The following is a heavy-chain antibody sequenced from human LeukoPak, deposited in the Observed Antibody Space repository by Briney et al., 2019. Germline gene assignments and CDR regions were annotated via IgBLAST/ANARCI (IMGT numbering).Heavy chain of an antibody. CDR3: AKVGLRLGGDY. D-gene: IGHD4-17*01. J-gene: IGHJ4*02. CDR2: LSDSGGKT. CDR1: GFVFSSYA. V-gene: IGHV3-23*01. Sequence: GGSLRLSCAASGFVFSSYAMSWVRQAQGKGLEWVSTLSDSGGKTYYADSVKGRFTISRDNSKNTLYLQMNSLRAEDTAVYYCAKVGLRLGGDYWGQGTLVTVSS.